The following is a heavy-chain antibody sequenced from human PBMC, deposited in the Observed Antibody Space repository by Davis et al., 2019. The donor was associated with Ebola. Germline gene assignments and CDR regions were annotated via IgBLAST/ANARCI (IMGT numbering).Heavy chain of an antibody. CDR1: GFTFKPYS. CDR2: IRCSSSFR. D-gene: IGHD3-9*01. J-gene: IGHJ4*02. CDR3: ARVGRYFDWLFPDTIDY. Sequence: GESLKTSCVASGFTFKPYSMNWVRQAPGKGLELVSYIRCSSSFRFSADSVKGRFPISKDNAKNSLYLRMSRLRAEDTAVYYCARVGRYFDWLFPDTIDYWGQGTLVTVSS. V-gene: IGHV3-21*05.